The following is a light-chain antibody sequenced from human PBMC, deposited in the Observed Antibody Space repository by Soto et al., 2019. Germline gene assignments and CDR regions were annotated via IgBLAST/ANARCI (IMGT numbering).Light chain of an antibody. CDR3: QQLNSYPHIT. Sequence: DIQLTQSPSFLSASVGDRVTITCRASQGISSYLAWYQQKPGKAPKLLIYVASTLQSGVPSRFSGSGSGTEFTLTISSLQPEDFATYYCQQLNSYPHITFGPGTKVDIK. CDR2: VAS. V-gene: IGKV1-9*01. CDR1: QGISSY. J-gene: IGKJ3*01.